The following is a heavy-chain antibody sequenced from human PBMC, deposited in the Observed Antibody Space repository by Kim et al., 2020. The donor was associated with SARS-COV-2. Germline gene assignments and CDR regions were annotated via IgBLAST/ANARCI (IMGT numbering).Heavy chain of an antibody. V-gene: IGHV1-69*13. CDR1: GGTFSSYA. CDR3: AREGSDGDYSFDY. D-gene: IGHD4-17*01. Sequence: SVKVSCKASGGTFSSYAISWVRQAPGQGLEWMGGIIPIFGTANYAQKFQGRVTITADESTSTAYMELSSLRSEDTAVYYCAREGSDGDYSFDYWGQGTLVTVSS. CDR2: IIPIFGTA. J-gene: IGHJ4*02.